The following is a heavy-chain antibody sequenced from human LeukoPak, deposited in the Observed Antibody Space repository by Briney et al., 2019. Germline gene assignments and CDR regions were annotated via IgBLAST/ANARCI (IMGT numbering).Heavy chain of an antibody. D-gene: IGHD2/OR15-2a*01. CDR1: GNYW. V-gene: IGHV3-74*01. Sequence: GGSLRLSCAASGNYWMHWVRQVPGKGLVWVSHINSDGSWTSYADSVKGRFTISKDNAKNTVYLQMNSLRAEDTAVYYCVSFYETHWGRGTLVTVSS. CDR3: VSFYETH. J-gene: IGHJ4*02. CDR2: INSDGSWT.